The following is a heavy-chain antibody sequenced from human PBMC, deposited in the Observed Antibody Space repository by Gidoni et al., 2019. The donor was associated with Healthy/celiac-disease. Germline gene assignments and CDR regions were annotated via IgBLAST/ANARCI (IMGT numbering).Heavy chain of an antibody. CDR3: ARGQLLPGAFDI. CDR1: GCTFSSYS. J-gene: IGHJ3*02. V-gene: IGHV3-21*01. D-gene: IGHD2-15*01. Sequence: EVQLVESGGGLVKPGGSLRLSCAASGCTFSSYSMNWVRQAPGKGLDWVSSISSSSSYIYYADSVKGRFTISRDNAKNSLYLQMNSLRAEDTAVYYCARGQLLPGAFDIWGQGTMVTVSS. CDR2: ISSSSSYI.